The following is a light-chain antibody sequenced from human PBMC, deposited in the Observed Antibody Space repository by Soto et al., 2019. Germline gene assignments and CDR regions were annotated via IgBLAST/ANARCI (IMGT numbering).Light chain of an antibody. V-gene: IGKV1-5*01. CDR1: QSISSW. CDR2: DAS. CDR3: QQYNSYLWT. Sequence: DIQMTQSPFTLSASVGDRVTITCRASQSISSWLAWYQQKPGEAPKLLIYDASSLESGVPSRFSGSGSGTEFTLTISSLQPDDFATYYCQQYNSYLWTFGQGTKVDIK. J-gene: IGKJ1*01.